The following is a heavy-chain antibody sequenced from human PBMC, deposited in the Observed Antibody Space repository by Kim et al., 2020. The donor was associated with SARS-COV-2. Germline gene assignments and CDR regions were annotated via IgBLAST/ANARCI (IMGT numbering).Heavy chain of an antibody. CDR3: ARHRRGWKLPLFWFDP. CDR1: GGSISSSSYY. Sequence: SETLSLTCTVSGGSISSSSYYWGWIRQPPGKGLEWIGSIYYSGSTYYNPSPKSRVTISVDTSKNQFSLKLSSVTAADTAVYYCARHRRGWKLPLFWFDPWGQGTLVTVSS. V-gene: IGHV4-39*01. CDR2: IYYSGST. J-gene: IGHJ5*02. D-gene: IGHD1-1*01.